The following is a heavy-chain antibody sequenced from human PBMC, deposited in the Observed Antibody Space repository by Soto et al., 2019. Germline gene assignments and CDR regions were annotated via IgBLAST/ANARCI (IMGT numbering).Heavy chain of an antibody. Sequence: EVQLVESGGGLVQPGGSLRLSCAASGFTFSSYWMHWVRQAPGKGLVWVSRTNEDGSIINYADSVKGRFTISRDNAKNTLYLEMNSRRVEDTVVYYCTRDMGGGGGYWGPGTLVTVSS. CDR2: TNEDGSII. CDR1: GFTFSSYW. D-gene: IGHD3-16*01. CDR3: TRDMGGGGGY. J-gene: IGHJ4*02. V-gene: IGHV3-74*01.